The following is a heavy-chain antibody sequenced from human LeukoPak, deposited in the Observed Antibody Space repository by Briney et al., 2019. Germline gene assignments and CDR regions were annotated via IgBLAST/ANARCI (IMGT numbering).Heavy chain of an antibody. CDR1: GGCISSGGYY. V-gene: IGHV4-31*03. CDR2: IYCSGST. J-gene: IGHJ5*02. Sequence: SETLSLTCTVSGGCISSGGYYWSWIRQHPGKGLEWIGYIYCSGSTYYNPSLKSRVTISVDTSKNQFSLKLSSVTAADTAVYYCARVVVVPANWFDPWGQGTLVTVSS. D-gene: IGHD2-2*01. CDR3: ARVVVVPANWFDP.